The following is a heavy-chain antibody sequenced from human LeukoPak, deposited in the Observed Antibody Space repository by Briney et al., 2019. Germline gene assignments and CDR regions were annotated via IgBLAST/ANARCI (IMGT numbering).Heavy chain of an antibody. D-gene: IGHD3-10*01. CDR2: ISSGDSTM. Sequence: PGGSLRLSCAASGFTFSIYEMNWVCQAPGKGLEWVSYISSGDSTMYYADSVKGRFTISRDNAKNSLYLQMNSLRTEDTAVYYCARSIWLGEMDYWGQGTLVTVSS. CDR3: ARSIWLGEMDY. CDR1: GFTFSIYE. J-gene: IGHJ4*02. V-gene: IGHV3-48*03.